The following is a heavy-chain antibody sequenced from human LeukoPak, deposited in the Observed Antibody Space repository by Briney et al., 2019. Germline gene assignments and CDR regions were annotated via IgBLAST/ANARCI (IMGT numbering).Heavy chain of an antibody. CDR2: IYYSGST. Sequence: PSETLSLTCTVSGGSISSSRYYWGWIRQPPGKGLEWIGSIYYSGSTYYNPSLKSRVTISVDTSKNQFSLKLSSVTAADTAVYYCARCDSSGWSWFDPWGQGTLVTVSS. V-gene: IGHV4-39*01. J-gene: IGHJ5*02. D-gene: IGHD6-19*01. CDR3: ARCDSSGWSWFDP. CDR1: GGSISSSRYY.